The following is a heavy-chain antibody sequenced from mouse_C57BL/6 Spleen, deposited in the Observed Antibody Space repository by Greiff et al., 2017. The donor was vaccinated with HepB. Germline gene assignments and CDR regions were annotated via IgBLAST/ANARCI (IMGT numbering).Heavy chain of an antibody. V-gene: IGHV1-50*01. D-gene: IGHD4-1*01. CDR2: IDPSDSYT. CDR1: GYTFTSYW. CDR3: ASRRSWDETRAMDY. Sequence: QVQLQQPGAELVKPGASVKLSCKASGYTFTSYWMQWVKQRPGQGLEWIGEIDPSDSYTNYNQKFKGKATLTVDTSSSTAYMQLSSLTSEDSAVYYCASRRSWDETRAMDYWGQGTSVTVSS. J-gene: IGHJ4*01.